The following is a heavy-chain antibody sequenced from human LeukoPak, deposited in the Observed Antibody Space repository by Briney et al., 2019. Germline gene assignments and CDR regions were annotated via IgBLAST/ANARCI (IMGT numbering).Heavy chain of an antibody. Sequence: ASVKVSCKASGYTFTGYYMHWVRQAPGQGLEWMGWINPNSGGTNYAQKFQGWVTMTRDTSISTAYMELSRLRSDDTAVYYCASSNWAFGLGLEPYYYYYGMDVWGQGTTVTVSS. CDR3: ASSNWAFGLGLEPYYYYYGMDV. V-gene: IGHV1-2*04. J-gene: IGHJ6*02. D-gene: IGHD3-10*01. CDR2: INPNSGGT. CDR1: GYTFTGYY.